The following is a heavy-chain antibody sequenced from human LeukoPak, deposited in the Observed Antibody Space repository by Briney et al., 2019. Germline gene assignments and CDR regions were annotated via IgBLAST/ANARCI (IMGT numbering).Heavy chain of an antibody. Sequence: PSETLSLTCTVSGGSISSGSYYWSWIRQPAGKGLEWIGRIYTSGSTNYNPSLKSRVTISVDTSKNQFSLKLSSVTAADTAVYYCARGVVPAASNWFDPWGQGTLVTVSS. CDR1: GGSISSGSYY. J-gene: IGHJ5*02. CDR3: ARGVVPAASNWFDP. V-gene: IGHV4-61*02. D-gene: IGHD2-2*01. CDR2: IYTSGST.